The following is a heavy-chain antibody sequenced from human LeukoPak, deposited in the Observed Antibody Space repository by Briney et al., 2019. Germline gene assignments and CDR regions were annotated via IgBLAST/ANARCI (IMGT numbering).Heavy chain of an antibody. J-gene: IGHJ4*02. V-gene: IGHV3-49*03. CDR3: ARGLHDYGDSNYYFDQ. CDR2: IRKKAYGETT. CDR1: GFTSGDDG. Sequence: GGSLRLSCSASGFTSGDDGWSWFRLAPGKGLEWISLIRKKAYGETTEYAASVRGRFIISRDDAKSIAYLHMNSLKTEDTALYYCARGLHDYGDSNYYFDQWGQGTLVTVSS. D-gene: IGHD4-17*01.